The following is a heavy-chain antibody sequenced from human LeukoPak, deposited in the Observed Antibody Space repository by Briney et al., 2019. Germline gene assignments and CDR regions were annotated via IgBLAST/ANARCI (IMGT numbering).Heavy chain of an antibody. CDR1: GFTFSSYW. CDR3: AKERSDSYGTIDY. CDR2: ISWNSGSI. Sequence: GGSLRLSCAASGFTFSSYWMHWVRQAPGKGLEWVSGISWNSGSIGYADSVKGRFTISRDNAKNSLYLQTNSLRAEDTALYYCAKERSDSYGTIDYWGQGTLVTVSS. V-gene: IGHV3-9*01. D-gene: IGHD5-18*01. J-gene: IGHJ4*02.